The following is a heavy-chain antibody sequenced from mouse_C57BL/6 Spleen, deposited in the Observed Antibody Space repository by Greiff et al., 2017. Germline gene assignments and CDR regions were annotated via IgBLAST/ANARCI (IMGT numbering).Heavy chain of an antibody. CDR3: ARDCSGDFYAMDY. J-gene: IGHJ4*01. D-gene: IGHD3-2*02. CDR1: GYSFTDYY. V-gene: IGHV1-39*01. Sequence: VQLQQSGPELVKPGASVKISCKASGYSFTDYYMNWVKQSTGKGLEWIGVIYPNYGTTSYNRKFKGKATLTVDPSSSTAYMQHNSLTSVDSAVFYDARDCSGDFYAMDYWGQGTSVTVSA. CDR2: IYPNYGTT.